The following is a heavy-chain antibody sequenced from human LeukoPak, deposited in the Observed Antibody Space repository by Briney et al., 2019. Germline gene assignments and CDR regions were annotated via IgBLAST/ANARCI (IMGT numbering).Heavy chain of an antibody. CDR3: ARDGYGSGFEIDY. Sequence: SSETLSLTCTVSGGSISTNYYYWGWIRQPPGKGLEWIGSIYYSGSTNYNPSLKSRVTISVDTSKNQFSLKLSSATAADTAVYYCARDGYGSGFEIDYWGQGTLVTVSS. J-gene: IGHJ4*02. D-gene: IGHD3-10*01. V-gene: IGHV4-39*07. CDR1: GGSISTNYYY. CDR2: IYYSGST.